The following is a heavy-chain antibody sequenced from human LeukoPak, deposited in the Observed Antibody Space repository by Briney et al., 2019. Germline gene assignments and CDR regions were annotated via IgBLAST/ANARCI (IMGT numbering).Heavy chain of an antibody. Sequence: PSETLSLTCAVYGGSFSGYYWSWIRQPPGKGLEWIGEINHSGSTNYNPSLKSRVTISVDTSKNQFSLKPSSVTAADTAVYYCARGRGFDPWGQGTLVAVSS. CDR1: GGSFSGYY. CDR3: ARGRGFDP. CDR2: INHSGST. J-gene: IGHJ5*02. V-gene: IGHV4-34*01.